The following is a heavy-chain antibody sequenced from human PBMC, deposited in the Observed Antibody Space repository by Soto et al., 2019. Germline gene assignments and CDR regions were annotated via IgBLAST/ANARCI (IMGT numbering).Heavy chain of an antibody. V-gene: IGHV3-48*01. CDR3: ARDTSRLNDYNWNEYDDAFEL. J-gene: IGHJ3*01. CDR1: GFSFKSYA. Sequence: EVQLVESGGGLVQPGGSLRLSCTASGFSFKSYAMNWVRQAPGKGLEWVSYISGGSSTIYYADSVKGRFTISSDNAQRSVHLQMNSLEAEDTAVYFCARDTSRLNDYNWNEYDDAFELWGQGTMVAVSS. D-gene: IGHD1-20*01. CDR2: ISGGSSTI.